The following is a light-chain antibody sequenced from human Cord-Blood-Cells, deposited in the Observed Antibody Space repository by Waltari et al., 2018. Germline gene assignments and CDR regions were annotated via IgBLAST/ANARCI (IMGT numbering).Light chain of an antibody. J-gene: IGLJ2*01. CDR2: YDS. CDR3: QVWDSSSDHVV. V-gene: IGLV3-21*04. CDR1: NIGSKS. Sequence: SYVLTQPPSVSVAQGKTARITCGGNNIGSKSGHWYQQKPGQAPVLVIYYDSDRPSGIPERFSGSNSGNTATLTISRVEAGDEADYYCQVWDSSSDHVVFGGGTKLTVL.